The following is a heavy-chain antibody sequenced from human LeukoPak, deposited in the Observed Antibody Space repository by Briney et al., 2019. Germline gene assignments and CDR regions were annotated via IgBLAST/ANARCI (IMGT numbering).Heavy chain of an antibody. Sequence: GGLRLSCAASGFIFSSYSMNWVRQAPGKGLEWVSAIGGSGVSTYYADSVKGRFTISRDNSKNTLYLQMNSPRAEDTAVYYCARKTTVYDACDIWGQGTMVTVSS. V-gene: IGHV3-23*01. CDR3: ARKTTVYDACDI. CDR1: GFIFSSYS. D-gene: IGHD4-17*01. CDR2: IGGSGVST. J-gene: IGHJ3*02.